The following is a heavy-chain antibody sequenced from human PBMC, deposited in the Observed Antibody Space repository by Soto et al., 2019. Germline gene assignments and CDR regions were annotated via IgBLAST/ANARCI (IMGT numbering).Heavy chain of an antibody. Sequence: ASVKVSGKASGYTFTGYYMHWVRQAPGQGLEWMGWINPNSGGTNYAQKFQGRVTMTRDTSISTAYMELSRLRSDDTAVYYCARIGSSGWYGYFDYWGQGTLVTVSS. J-gene: IGHJ4*02. CDR2: INPNSGGT. D-gene: IGHD6-19*01. CDR1: GYTFTGYY. CDR3: ARIGSSGWYGYFDY. V-gene: IGHV1-2*02.